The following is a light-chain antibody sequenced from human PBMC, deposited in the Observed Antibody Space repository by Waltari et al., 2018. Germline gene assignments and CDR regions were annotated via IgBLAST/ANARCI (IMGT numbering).Light chain of an antibody. Sequence: QSALTQPASVSASPGQSITIPCSGTASDVGGRDSVSWYQQYPDKAPRLIIFDVINRPAWVSDLYSGSKSGNAASLTISGLQTEDEADYYCVSYTTTYSWVFGGGTKLTVL. V-gene: IGLV2-14*03. J-gene: IGLJ3*02. CDR1: ASDVGGRDS. CDR2: DVI. CDR3: VSYTTTYSWV.